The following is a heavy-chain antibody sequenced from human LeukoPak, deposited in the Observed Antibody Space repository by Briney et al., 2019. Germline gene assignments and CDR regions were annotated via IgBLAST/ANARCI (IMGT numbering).Heavy chain of an antibody. CDR3: AKTVVGAGWNYFDY. Sequence: GGSLRLSCAASGFTFSSYWMSWVRQAPGKGLEWVSNIDSGGRTYFGDSVKGRFTISRDDSKNTLYLQMSSLRGEDTAVYYCAKTVVGAGWNYFDYWGQGTLVTVSS. CDR2: IDSGGRT. D-gene: IGHD3-9*01. CDR1: GFTFSSYW. J-gene: IGHJ4*02. V-gene: IGHV3-23*01.